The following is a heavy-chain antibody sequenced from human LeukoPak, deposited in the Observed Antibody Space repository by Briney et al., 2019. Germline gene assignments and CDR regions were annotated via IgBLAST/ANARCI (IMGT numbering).Heavy chain of an antibody. J-gene: IGHJ4*02. CDR3: ARDGDIVVVPAANGGVDY. D-gene: IGHD2-2*01. V-gene: IGHV3-33*01. Sequence: GGSLRLSCAASGFTFSSYGMHWVRQAPGKGLEWVAVIWYDGSNKYYADSVKGRFTISRDNSKNTLYLQMNSLRAKDTAVYYCARDGDIVVVPAANGGVDYWGQGTLVTVSS. CDR2: IWYDGSNK. CDR1: GFTFSSYG.